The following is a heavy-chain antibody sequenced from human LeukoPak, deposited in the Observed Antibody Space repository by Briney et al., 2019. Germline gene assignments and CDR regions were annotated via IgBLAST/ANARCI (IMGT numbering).Heavy chain of an antibody. D-gene: IGHD3-22*01. J-gene: IGHJ3*02. Sequence: PGGSLRLSCAASGFTFSSYGMHWVRQAPGKGLEWVAFIRYDGSNKYYADSVKGRFTISRDNSKNTLYLQMNSLRAEDTAVYYCAKPVAQNYYDSSGYYGDNDAFDIWGQGTMVTVSS. V-gene: IGHV3-30*02. CDR3: AKPVAQNYYDSSGYYGDNDAFDI. CDR1: GFTFSSYG. CDR2: IRYDGSNK.